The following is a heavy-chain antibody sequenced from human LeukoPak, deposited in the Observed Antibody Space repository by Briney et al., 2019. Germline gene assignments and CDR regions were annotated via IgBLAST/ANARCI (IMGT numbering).Heavy chain of an antibody. Sequence: ASVKVSCKASGGTFSSYAMSWVRQAPGKGLEWVSAISGSGGSTYYADSVKGRFTISRDNSKNTLYLQMNSLRAEDTAVYYCAKGGYSGYDPYDYWGQGTLVTVSS. V-gene: IGHV3-23*01. CDR2: ISGSGGST. D-gene: IGHD5-12*01. CDR3: AKGGYSGYDPYDY. CDR1: GGTFSSYA. J-gene: IGHJ4*02.